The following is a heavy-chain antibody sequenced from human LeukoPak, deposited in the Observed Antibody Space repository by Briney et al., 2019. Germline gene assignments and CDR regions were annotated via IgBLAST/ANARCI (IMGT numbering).Heavy chain of an antibody. CDR3: AREGLGSYYGPRPFDY. D-gene: IGHD1-26*01. CDR1: GFTFSNYA. Sequence: GGSLSCSCAASGFTFSNYAMHWVRHAPGKGLEWVAVISYDGSNKYYADSVKGRFTISRDNSKTTLYLQMNSLRAEDTAVYYCAREGLGSYYGPRPFDYWGQGTLVTVSS. V-gene: IGHV3-30-3*01. J-gene: IGHJ4*02. CDR2: ISYDGSNK.